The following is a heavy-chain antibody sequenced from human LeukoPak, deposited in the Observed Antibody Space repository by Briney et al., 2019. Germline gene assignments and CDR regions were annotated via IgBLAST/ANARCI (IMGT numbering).Heavy chain of an antibody. J-gene: IGHJ4*02. V-gene: IGHV4-59*01. Sequence: SETLSLTCTVPGGSISSYYWSWIRQPPGKGLEWIGYIYYRVTSDYNPSLKSRVTMSVDMSTRQISLKLSSVTAADTAVYYCARAVGGDGSGSLWGPGTLVTVSS. CDR1: GGSISSYY. CDR3: ARAVGGDGSGSL. CDR2: IYYRVTS. D-gene: IGHD3-10*01.